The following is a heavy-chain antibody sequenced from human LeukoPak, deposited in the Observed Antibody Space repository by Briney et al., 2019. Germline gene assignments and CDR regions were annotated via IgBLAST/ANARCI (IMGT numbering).Heavy chain of an antibody. V-gene: IGHV4-38-2*01. Sequence: SGTLSLTCAVSGYSISSGYYWGWIRQPPGKGLEWIGSIYHSGSTYYNPSLKSRATISVDTSKSQFSLKLSSVTAADTAVYYCASPRGYYDSSGYLSNWFDPWGQGTLVTVSP. CDR1: GYSISSGYY. CDR2: IYHSGST. J-gene: IGHJ5*02. CDR3: ASPRGYYDSSGYLSNWFDP. D-gene: IGHD3-22*01.